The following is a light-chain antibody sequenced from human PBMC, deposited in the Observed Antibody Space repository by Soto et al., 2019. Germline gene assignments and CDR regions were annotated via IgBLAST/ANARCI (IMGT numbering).Light chain of an antibody. J-gene: IGKJ1*01. CDR1: QSISSY. CDR2: AAS. Sequence: DIQMTQSPPSLSASVGDRVTITCRASQSISSYLNWYQQKPGKAPKLLIYAASSLQSGVPSRFSGCGSGTDFTLTISSLQPEDFATYYCQQSYSTPPTFGQGTKVEIK. V-gene: IGKV1-39*01. CDR3: QQSYSTPPT.